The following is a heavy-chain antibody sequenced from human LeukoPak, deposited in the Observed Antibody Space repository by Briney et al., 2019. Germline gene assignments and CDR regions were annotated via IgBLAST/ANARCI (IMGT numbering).Heavy chain of an antibody. CDR2: ISGTSAKI. Sequence: GGSLRLSCAASGFTFSSYSMNWVRQAPGKGLEWVSYISGTSAKIDYADSVKGRFTISRDNAKNSLYLQMNSLRAEDTAVYYCARSIGLTGGGVDVWGQGTTVTVSS. CDR1: GFTFSSYS. CDR3: ARSIGLTGGGVDV. V-gene: IGHV3-48*04. J-gene: IGHJ6*02. D-gene: IGHD3-9*01.